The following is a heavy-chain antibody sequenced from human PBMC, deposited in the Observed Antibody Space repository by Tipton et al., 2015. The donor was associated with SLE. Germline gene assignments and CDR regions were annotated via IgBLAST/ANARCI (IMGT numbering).Heavy chain of an antibody. J-gene: IGHJ6*03. Sequence: TLSLTCTVSGGSISSYYWSWIRQPPGKGLEWIGYIYYSGSTNYNPSLKSRVTISVDTSKKQFSLKLNSVTAADTAVYYCAREALYYYYMDVWGKGTTVTVSS. CDR3: AREALYYYYMDV. V-gene: IGHV4-59*01. CDR1: GGSISSYY. CDR2: IYYSGST.